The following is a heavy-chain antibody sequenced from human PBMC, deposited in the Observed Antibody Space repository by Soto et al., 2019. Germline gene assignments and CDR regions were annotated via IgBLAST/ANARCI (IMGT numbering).Heavy chain of an antibody. D-gene: IGHD4-17*01. CDR1: GFSLSNSGVG. CDR2: IYGYNDK. CDR3: AHCTLHDYGDYDPGTSHVFDS. J-gene: IGHJ4*02. V-gene: IGHV2-5*01. Sequence: QITLKESGPSPVKPTQTLTVTCTFSGFSLSNSGVGVAWIRQPPGKALEWLALIYGYNDKRYSASLKTRLNITKDTPKNQVVLTMTNMDPVDTATYYCAHCTLHDYGDYDPGTSHVFDSWGQGTLVTVSS.